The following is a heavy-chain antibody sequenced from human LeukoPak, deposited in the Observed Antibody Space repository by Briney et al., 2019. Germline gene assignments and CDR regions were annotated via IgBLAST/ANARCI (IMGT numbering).Heavy chain of an antibody. CDR3: AKGAGWYVY. V-gene: IGHV4-59*01. D-gene: IGHD6-19*01. Sequence: SETLSLPCTVSGGSISSDYWSWLRQPPGKGLEWIAYINNNGRTNYNPSLKSRATISGDTSKNRFSLRLTSVTPADTAVYYCAKGAGWYVYWGQGTLVTVSS. J-gene: IGHJ4*02. CDR2: INNNGRT. CDR1: GGSISSDY.